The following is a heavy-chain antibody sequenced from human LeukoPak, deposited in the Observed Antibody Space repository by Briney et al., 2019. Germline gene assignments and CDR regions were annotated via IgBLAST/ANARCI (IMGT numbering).Heavy chain of an antibody. J-gene: IGHJ4*02. CDR1: GYSFTTNW. D-gene: IGHD2-15*01. CDR3: AKGKGYCSAGSCGIFDY. CDR2: IYPGDSDT. V-gene: IGHV5-51*01. Sequence: GESLKISCKGSGYSFTTNWIAWVRQMPGKGLEWMGIIYPGDSDTRYSPSLQGQVTISADKSISTAYLQWNSLKASDTAMYYCAKGKGYCSAGSCGIFDYWGQGTLVTVSS.